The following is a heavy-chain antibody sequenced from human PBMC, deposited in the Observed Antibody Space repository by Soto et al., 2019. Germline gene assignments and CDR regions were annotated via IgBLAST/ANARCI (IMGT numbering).Heavy chain of an antibody. CDR3: ARDWGDIVVVPAAPRGGMDV. J-gene: IGHJ6*02. Sequence: QVQLVQSGAEVKKPGSSVKVSCKASGGTFSSYAISWVRQAPGQGLEWMGGIIPIFGTANYAQKFQGRVTITADESTSTVYMELRSMRSEDTAVYYCARDWGDIVVVPAAPRGGMDVWGQGTTVTVSS. CDR2: IIPIFGTA. D-gene: IGHD2-2*01. CDR1: GGTFSSYA. V-gene: IGHV1-69*01.